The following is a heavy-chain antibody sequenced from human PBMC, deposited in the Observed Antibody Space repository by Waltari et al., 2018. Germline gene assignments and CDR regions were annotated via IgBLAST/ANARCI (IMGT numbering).Heavy chain of an antibody. J-gene: IGHJ4*02. CDR3: ARGTLYDRSGIDY. Sequence: QVQLVQSGAEVKKPGASVKVSCKASGFTFTSYDFNWVRRATGQGLEWMGWMNPNSGNTGYAQKFQGRVTTTRNTSISTAYMELSSLRSEDTAVYYCARGTLYDRSGIDYWGQGTLVTVSS. V-gene: IGHV1-8*01. D-gene: IGHD3-22*01. CDR2: MNPNSGNT. CDR1: GFTFTSYD.